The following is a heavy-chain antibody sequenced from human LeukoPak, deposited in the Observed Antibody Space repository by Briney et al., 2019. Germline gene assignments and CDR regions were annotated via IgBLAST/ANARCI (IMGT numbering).Heavy chain of an antibody. J-gene: IGHJ5*02. CDR3: ARHTQTYYYDSSGVDP. CDR1: GYAISSAYY. Sequence: SETLSLTCTVSGYAISSAYYWGWIRQPPGKGLEWIGEINHSGSTNYNPSLKSRVTISVDTSKNQFSLKLSSVTAADTAVYYCARHTQTYYYDSSGVDPWGQGTLVTVSS. V-gene: IGHV4-38-2*02. CDR2: INHSGST. D-gene: IGHD3-22*01.